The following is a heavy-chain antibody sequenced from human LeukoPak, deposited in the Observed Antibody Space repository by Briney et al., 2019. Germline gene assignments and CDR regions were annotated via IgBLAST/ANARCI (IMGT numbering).Heavy chain of an antibody. CDR3: ARVMSGYYVVLDI. D-gene: IGHD3-3*01. J-gene: IGHJ3*02. V-gene: IGHV3-74*01. Sequence: GGSLRLSCAASGFTFNNYWMHWVRQAPGKGLVWVSRIRTDGLETSYADSVKGRFTVSRDNAKNILCLQMNSLRAEDTAVYYCARVMSGYYVVLDIWGQGTMVTVSS. CDR1: GFTFNNYW. CDR2: IRTDGLET.